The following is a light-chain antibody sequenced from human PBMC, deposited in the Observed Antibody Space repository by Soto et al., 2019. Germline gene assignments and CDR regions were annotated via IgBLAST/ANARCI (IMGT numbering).Light chain of an antibody. CDR1: NTNIGSNA. V-gene: IGLV1-44*01. CDR3: VAWDDRVTGLV. Sequence: VLTQTPSASGTPGQKVALSCSGSNTNIGSNAVNWYQHVPGAAPKLLIYSNSQRPSGVPDRFSGSKSGTSASLAISGLQSEDEADYYCVAWDDRVTGLVFGGGTKLTVL. J-gene: IGLJ3*02. CDR2: SNS.